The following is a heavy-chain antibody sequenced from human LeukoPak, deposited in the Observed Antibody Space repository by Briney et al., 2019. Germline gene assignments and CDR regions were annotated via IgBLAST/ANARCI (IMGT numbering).Heavy chain of an antibody. D-gene: IGHD2-21*01. J-gene: IGHJ3*02. Sequence: GGSLRLSCAASEFTFSTFWMSWVRQAPGEGLEWVANIKADGSVKHYVDSVEGRFSISRDNARSPLYLQMNSLRAEDTAVYYCVRDSDYQRNSGGLYAHYDALDIWGHGTMVTVSS. CDR3: VRDSDYQRNSGGLYAHYDALDI. CDR1: EFTFSTFW. V-gene: IGHV3-7*01. CDR2: IKADGSVK.